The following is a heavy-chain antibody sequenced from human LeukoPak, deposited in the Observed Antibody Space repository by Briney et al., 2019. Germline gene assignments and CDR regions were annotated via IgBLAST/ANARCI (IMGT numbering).Heavy chain of an antibody. J-gene: IGHJ4*02. CDR3: ATGYVGNPLTVFDY. CDR2: ISYDGSNK. V-gene: IGHV3-30*03. D-gene: IGHD4-23*01. Sequence: PGGSLRLSCAASGFTFSSYGMHWVRQAPGKGLEWVAVISYDGSNKYYADSVKGRFTISRDNSKNTLYLQMNSLRAEDTAVYYCATGYVGNPLTVFDYWGQGTLVTVSS. CDR1: GFTFSSYG.